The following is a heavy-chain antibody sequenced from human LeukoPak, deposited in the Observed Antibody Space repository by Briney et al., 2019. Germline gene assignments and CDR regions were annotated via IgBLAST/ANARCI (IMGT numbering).Heavy chain of an antibody. D-gene: IGHD3-3*01. J-gene: IGHJ4*02. CDR2: ISAYNGNT. CDR1: GYTFTNYG. V-gene: IGHV1-18*01. CDR3: ARGITIFGVVITPWTYFDY. Sequence: GASVKVSCTASGYTFTNYGISWVRQAPGQGLEWMGWISAYNGNTNYAQKLQGRVTMTTDTSTSTAYMELRSLRSDDTAVYYCARGITIFGVVITPWTYFDYWGQGTLVTVSS.